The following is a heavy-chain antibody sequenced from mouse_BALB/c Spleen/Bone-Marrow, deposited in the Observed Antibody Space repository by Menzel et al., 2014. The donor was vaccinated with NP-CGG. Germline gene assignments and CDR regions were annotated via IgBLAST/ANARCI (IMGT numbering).Heavy chain of an antibody. CDR1: GFTFTSYW. CDR3: ARDGNYRYAMDY. CDR2: INPSNGRT. V-gene: IGHV1S81*02. D-gene: IGHD2-1*01. Sequence: QVQLKQSGAELVKPGASVKLSCMASGFTFTSYWIHWVKRRPGQGPEWIGEINPSNGRTNYNEKFKSKATLTEDKSSSTAYMQLSSLTSEDSAVYYCARDGNYRYAMDYWGQGTSVTVSS. J-gene: IGHJ4*01.